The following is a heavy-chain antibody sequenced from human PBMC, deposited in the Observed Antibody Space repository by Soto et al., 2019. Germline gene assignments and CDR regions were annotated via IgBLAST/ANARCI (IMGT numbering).Heavy chain of an antibody. CDR2: IWYDGSNK. Sequence: SGGSLRLSCAASGFTFSSYGMHWVRQAPGKGLEWVAVIWYDGSNKYYADSVKGRFTISRDNSKNTLYLQMNSLRAEDTAVYYCARDGGIEQLLRYFDWFKSLYYYGMDVWGQGTTVTVSS. CDR1: GFTFSSYG. CDR3: ARDGGIEQLLRYFDWFKSLYYYGMDV. D-gene: IGHD3-9*01. J-gene: IGHJ6*02. V-gene: IGHV3-33*01.